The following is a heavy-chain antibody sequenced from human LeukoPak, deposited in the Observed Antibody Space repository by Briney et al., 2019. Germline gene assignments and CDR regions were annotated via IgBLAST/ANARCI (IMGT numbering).Heavy chain of an antibody. CDR1: GFTFSSYA. Sequence: GGSLRLSCAASGFTFSSYAVGWVRQAPGKGPEWVSSISGSGGHTYFADSVKGRFTISRDNSKNTLDLQMNSLKVEDTAVYYCAKFRYHSNDNNYLDFNYWGQGTLATVSS. CDR2: ISGSGGHT. CDR3: AKFRYHSNDNNYLDFNY. J-gene: IGHJ4*02. D-gene: IGHD3-22*01. V-gene: IGHV3-23*01.